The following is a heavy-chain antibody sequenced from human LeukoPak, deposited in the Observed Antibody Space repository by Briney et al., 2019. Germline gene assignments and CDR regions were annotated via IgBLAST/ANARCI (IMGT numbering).Heavy chain of an antibody. CDR2: IYSGGST. CDR1: WFTVSSNY. Sequence: PGGSLRLFCAACWFTVSSNYMRWVRQAPGKGLEWVSVIYSGGSTYYADSVKGRFTISRDNSKNTLYLQMNSLRAEDTAVYYCARAVIVGATNFDYWGQGTLVTVSS. CDR3: ARAVIVGATNFDY. J-gene: IGHJ4*02. V-gene: IGHV3-66*01. D-gene: IGHD1-26*01.